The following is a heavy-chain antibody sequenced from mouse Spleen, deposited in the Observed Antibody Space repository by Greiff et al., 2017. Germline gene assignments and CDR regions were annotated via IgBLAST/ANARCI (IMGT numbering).Heavy chain of an antibody. CDR3: ARGDTTAPAWFAY. CDR2: ISTYYGDA. Sequence: QVQLKESGAELVRPGVSVKISCKGSGYTFTDYAMHWVKQSHAKSLEWIGVISTYYGDASYNQKFKGKATMTVDKSSSTAYMELARLTSEDSAIYYCARGDTTAPAWFAYWGQGTLVTVSA. D-gene: IGHD1-2*01. V-gene: IGHV1S137*01. CDR1: GYTFTDYA. J-gene: IGHJ3*01.